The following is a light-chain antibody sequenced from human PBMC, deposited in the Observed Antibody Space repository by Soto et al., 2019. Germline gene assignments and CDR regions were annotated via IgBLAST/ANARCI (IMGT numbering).Light chain of an antibody. V-gene: IGKV3-15*01. J-gene: IGKJ2*01. Sequence: EIVMTQSPATLSLSPGERAALSCRASQSINSELAWYQQKPGQPPRLLIYGASTRATGVPARVTGSESGSEFTLTISGLQSEDFAVYYCQQGRNWPLTFGQGTRLEI. CDR2: GAS. CDR1: QSINSE. CDR3: QQGRNWPLT.